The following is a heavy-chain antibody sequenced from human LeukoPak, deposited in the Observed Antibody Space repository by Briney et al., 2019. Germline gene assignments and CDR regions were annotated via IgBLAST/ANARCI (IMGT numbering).Heavy chain of an antibody. CDR1: GGSISSSSYY. CDR2: IYYSGST. CDR3: ARADASLDAFDI. J-gene: IGHJ3*02. V-gene: IGHV4-39*01. Sequence: TSETLSLTCTVSGGSISSSSYYWGWIRQPPGKGLEWIGSIYYSGSTYYNPSLKSRVTISVDTSKNQFSLKLSSVTAADTAVYYCARADASLDAFDIWGQGTMVTVSS.